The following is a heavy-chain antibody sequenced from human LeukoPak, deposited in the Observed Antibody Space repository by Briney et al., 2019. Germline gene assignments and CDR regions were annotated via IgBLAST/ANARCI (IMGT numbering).Heavy chain of an antibody. J-gene: IGHJ4*02. CDR3: ARDSPPDY. CDR1: GFTFSSYE. Sequence: GGSLRLSCAASGFTFSSYEMNWVRQAPGKGLAWVSYISSSGSTIYYADSVKGRFTISRDNAKNSLFVQMNSLRAEDTAIYYCARDSPPDYWGQGTLVTVSS. V-gene: IGHV3-48*03. CDR2: ISSSGSTI.